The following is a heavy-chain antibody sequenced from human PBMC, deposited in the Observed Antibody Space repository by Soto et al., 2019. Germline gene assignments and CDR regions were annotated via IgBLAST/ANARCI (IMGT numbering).Heavy chain of an antibody. CDR3: ARQGKTTVTPNYYYYYMDV. Sequence: PSETLSLTCTVSGGSISSYYWSWIRQPPGKGLEWIGYIYYSGSTNYNPSLKSRVTISVDTSKNQFSLKLSSVTAADTAVYYCARQGKTTVTPNYYYYYMDVWGKGTTVTVSS. V-gene: IGHV4-59*08. D-gene: IGHD4-4*01. J-gene: IGHJ6*03. CDR2: IYYSGST. CDR1: GGSISSYY.